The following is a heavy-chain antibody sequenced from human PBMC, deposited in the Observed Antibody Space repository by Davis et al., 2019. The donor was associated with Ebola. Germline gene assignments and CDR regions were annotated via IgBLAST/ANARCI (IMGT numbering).Heavy chain of an antibody. CDR1: GFTFSSYS. CDR3: AREGQLVVDY. D-gene: IGHD6-6*01. CDR2: ISSSSSYI. J-gene: IGHJ4*02. Sequence: GESLKISCAASGFTFSSYSMNWVRQAPGKGLEWVSSISSSSSYIYYADSVKGRFTISRDNAKNSLYLQMNSLRAEDTAVYYCAREGQLVVDYWGQGTLVTVSS. V-gene: IGHV3-21*01.